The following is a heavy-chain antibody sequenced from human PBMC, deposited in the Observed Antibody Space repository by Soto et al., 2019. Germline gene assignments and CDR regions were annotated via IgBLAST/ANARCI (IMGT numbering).Heavy chain of an antibody. V-gene: IGHV3-23*05. CDR3: FKARYISSRGYFDY. D-gene: IGHD1-26*01. J-gene: IGHJ4*02. Sequence: EVQLLDSGGGLVQPGGSLRLSCAASGFSFSSGDAMSWVRQAPGKGLEWVSTLDGSGSRTFYADSVKDRFTISRDNSKNTLCLQMNSLGADDTAIYFCFKARYISSRGYFDYWGQGTLVTVSS. CDR1: GFSFSSGDA. CDR2: LDGSGSRT.